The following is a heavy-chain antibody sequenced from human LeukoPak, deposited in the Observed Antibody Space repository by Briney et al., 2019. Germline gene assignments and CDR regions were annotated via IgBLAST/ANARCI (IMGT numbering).Heavy chain of an antibody. J-gene: IGHJ4*02. CDR3: ARGGWYPTVYYFDY. V-gene: IGHV3-30-3*01. Sequence: PGRSLRLSCAASGFTFSSYAMHWVRQAPGKGLEWVAVISYDGSNKYYADSVKGRFTISRDNSKNTLYLQMNSLRAEDTAVYYCARGGWYPTVYYFDYWGQGTLVTVSS. CDR1: GFTFSSYA. CDR2: ISYDGSNK. D-gene: IGHD6-19*01.